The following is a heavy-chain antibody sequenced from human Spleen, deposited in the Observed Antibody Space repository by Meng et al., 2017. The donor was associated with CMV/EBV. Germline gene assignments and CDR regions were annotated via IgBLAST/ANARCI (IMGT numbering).Heavy chain of an antibody. CDR3: AIQLPSRGFYYYGMDV. D-gene: IGHD2-2*01. J-gene: IGHJ6*02. CDR2: IRYDGSNK. CDR1: GFTFSSNG. Sequence: GGSLRLSCAASGFTFSSNGMHWVRQAPGKGLEGVAFIRYDGSNKYYADSVKGRFTISRDNSKNTLYLQMNSLRAEDTAVYYCAIQLPSRGFYYYGMDVWGQGTTVTVSS. V-gene: IGHV3-30*02.